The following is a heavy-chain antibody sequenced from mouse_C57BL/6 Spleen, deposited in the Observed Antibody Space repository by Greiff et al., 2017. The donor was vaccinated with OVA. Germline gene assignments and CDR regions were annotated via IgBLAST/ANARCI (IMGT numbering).Heavy chain of an antibody. CDR1: GYTFTSYW. V-gene: IGHV1-69*01. CDR2: IDPSDSYT. Sequence: QVQLQQPGAELVMPGASVKLSCKASGYTFTSYWMHWVKQRPGPGLEWIGEIDPSDSYTNYNQKFKGKSTLTVDKSSSTAYMQLSSLTSEDSAVYYCARDYGSSYRRYFDVWGTGTTVTVSS. J-gene: IGHJ1*03. D-gene: IGHD1-1*01. CDR3: ARDYGSSYRRYFDV.